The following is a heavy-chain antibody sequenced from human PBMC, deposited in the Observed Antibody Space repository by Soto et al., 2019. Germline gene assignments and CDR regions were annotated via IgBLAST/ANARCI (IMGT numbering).Heavy chain of an antibody. CDR1: GCSFHNFY. CDR2: VHYSGST. J-gene: IGHJ4*02. V-gene: IGHV4-59*01. CDR3: ARGVDYYATRGYFSFDY. Sequence: XETLSITCNLAGCSFHNFYWLWIRKPPGKGLEWVGHVHYSGSTNYSPSLNSRATISLDTSKSQLSLKLRSVTAADTAMYFCARGVDYYATRGYFSFDYSGQGIPVTVSS. D-gene: IGHD3-16*01.